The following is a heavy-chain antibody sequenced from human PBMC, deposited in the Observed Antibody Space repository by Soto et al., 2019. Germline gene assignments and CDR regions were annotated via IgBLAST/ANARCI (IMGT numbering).Heavy chain of an antibody. Sequence: GGSLRLSCSASGFTFSSYAMHWVRQAPGKGLEYVSAISSNGGSTYYADSVKGRFTISRDNSKNTLYLQMSSLRAEDTAVYYCVKDGRMVRGVFHPYYFDYWGQGTLVTVSS. CDR1: GFTFSSYA. J-gene: IGHJ4*02. D-gene: IGHD3-10*01. CDR3: VKDGRMVRGVFHPYYFDY. CDR2: ISSNGGST. V-gene: IGHV3-64D*06.